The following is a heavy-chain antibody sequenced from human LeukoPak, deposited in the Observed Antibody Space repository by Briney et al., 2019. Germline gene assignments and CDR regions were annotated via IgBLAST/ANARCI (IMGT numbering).Heavy chain of an antibody. Sequence: SETLSLTCTVSGGSITTGGYFWSWVRQQPGKGLEWIGYIYYSGHTVYNPSLRSRVSISADKNQFSLNLCARDRMVRGSMIVQAFDIWGHGTMVTVSS. D-gene: IGHD3-10*01. CDR2: IYYSGHT. CDR1: GGSITTGGYF. V-gene: IGHV4-30-4*02. CDR3: VQAFDI. J-gene: IGHJ3*02.